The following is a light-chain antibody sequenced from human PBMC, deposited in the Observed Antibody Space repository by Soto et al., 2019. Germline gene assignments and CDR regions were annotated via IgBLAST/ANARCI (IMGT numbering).Light chain of an antibody. CDR1: QNIGRY. J-gene: IGKJ4*01. Sequence: EIVLTQSPATLSLSPGERATLSCRASQNIGRYLAWYQQTPGQVPRLLIYDVSDRATGIPARFSGSGSGTDFTLTISSLEPEDFAVYLCQHRMSWPLTFGGGTKVESK. CDR3: QHRMSWPLT. V-gene: IGKV3-11*01. CDR2: DVS.